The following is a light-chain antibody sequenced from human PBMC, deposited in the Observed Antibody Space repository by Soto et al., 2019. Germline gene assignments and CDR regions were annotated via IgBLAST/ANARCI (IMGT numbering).Light chain of an antibody. J-gene: IGKJ5*01. Sequence: DSQMTQSPSSLSASVGERVTITCRASQSISSHLNWYQQKPGKAPKLLIYAASSLQSGVPSRFSGSGSGTDFSLTISGLQPEDFATYYCQHLSSYPSITFGQGTRLEIK. CDR3: QHLSSYPSIT. CDR2: AAS. CDR1: QSISSH. V-gene: IGKV1-39*01.